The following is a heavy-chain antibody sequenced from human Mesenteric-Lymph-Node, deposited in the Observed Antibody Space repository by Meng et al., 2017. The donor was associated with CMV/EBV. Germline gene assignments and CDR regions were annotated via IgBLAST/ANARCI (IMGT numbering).Heavy chain of an antibody. CDR1: GFTFSSYA. V-gene: IGHV3-23*01. Sequence: LSLTCAASGFTFSSYAMTWVRQAPGKGLEWVSTVSDGSTNTHYADSVKGRFTISRDNSKNTVGLQMNSLRVEDTAVYYCAKDLYSDILIGYWSVWDSWGQGTLVTVSS. J-gene: IGHJ4*02. CDR3: AKDLYSDILIGYWSVWDS. CDR2: VSDGSTNT. D-gene: IGHD3-9*01.